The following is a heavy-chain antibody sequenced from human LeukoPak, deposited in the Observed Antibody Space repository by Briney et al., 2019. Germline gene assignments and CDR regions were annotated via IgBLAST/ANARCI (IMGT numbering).Heavy chain of an antibody. CDR2: IYWDDDK. V-gene: IGHV2-5*02. CDR1: GFSLNTNGVG. D-gene: IGHD2/OR15-2a*01. J-gene: IGHJ4*02. Sequence: SGPTLVKPTQTLTLTCTFSGFSLNTNGVGVGWIRQPPGKALEWLALIYWDDDKRYSPSLKSRLTITKDTSKNQVVLAMSNVDPVDTATYYCAHRNPQSMAYYFDYWGQGTLVTVSS. CDR3: AHRNPQSMAYYFDY.